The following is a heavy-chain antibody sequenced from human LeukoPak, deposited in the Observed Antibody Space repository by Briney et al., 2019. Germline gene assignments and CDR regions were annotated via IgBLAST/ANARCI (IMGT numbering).Heavy chain of an antibody. CDR1: GYTFTGYY. J-gene: IGHJ3*02. Sequence: ASVKVSCKASGYTFTGYYMHWVRRAPGQGLEWMGWINPNSGGTNYAQKFQGRVTMTRDTSISTAYMELSRLRSDDTAVYYCARDTGPRGAFDIWGQGTMVTVSS. D-gene: IGHD3-10*01. V-gene: IGHV1-2*02. CDR2: INPNSGGT. CDR3: ARDTGPRGAFDI.